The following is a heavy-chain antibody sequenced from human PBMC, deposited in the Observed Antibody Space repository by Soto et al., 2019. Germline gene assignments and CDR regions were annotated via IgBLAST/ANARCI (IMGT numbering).Heavy chain of an antibody. D-gene: IGHD4-17*01. Sequence: QVQLVQSGAEVKKPGSSVKVSCKASGGTFSSYAISWVRQAPGQGLEWMGGIIPIFGTANYAQKFQGRVTITADESTSTAYMELSSLRSEDTAVYYCARATVVEGTPQVRGWFDPWGQGTLVTVSS. CDR3: ARATVVEGTPQVRGWFDP. CDR2: IIPIFGTA. J-gene: IGHJ5*02. V-gene: IGHV1-69*12. CDR1: GGTFSSYA.